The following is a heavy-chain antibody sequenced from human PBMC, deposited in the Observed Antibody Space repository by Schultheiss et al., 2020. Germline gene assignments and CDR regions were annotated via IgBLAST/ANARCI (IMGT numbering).Heavy chain of an antibody. J-gene: IGHJ4*02. CDR2: IYHSGST. D-gene: IGHD3-22*01. Sequence: SQTLSLTCAVSGYSISSGYYWGWIRQPPGKGLEWIGSIYHSGSTYYNPSLKSRVTISVDTSKNQFSLKLSSVTAADTAVYYCARSPTMIVVVIMGYFDYWGQGTLVTVSS. CDR1: GYSISSGYY. V-gene: IGHV4-38-2*01. CDR3: ARSPTMIVVVIMGYFDY.